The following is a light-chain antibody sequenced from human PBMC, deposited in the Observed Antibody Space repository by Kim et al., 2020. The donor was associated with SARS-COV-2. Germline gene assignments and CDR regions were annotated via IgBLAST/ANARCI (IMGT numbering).Light chain of an antibody. J-gene: IGLJ2*01. Sequence: ALGQTGRITCQGDSLRTYYASWYQQKPGQAPILVIYGKNNRPSGIPDRVSGSSSGNTASLTVTGAQAVDEADYYCNSRDNSGDHVVFGGGTKLIVL. CDR2: GKN. V-gene: IGLV3-19*01. CDR3: NSRDNSGDHVV. CDR1: SLRTYY.